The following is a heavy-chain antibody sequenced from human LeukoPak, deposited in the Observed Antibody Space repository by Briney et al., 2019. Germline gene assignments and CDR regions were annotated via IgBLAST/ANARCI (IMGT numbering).Heavy chain of an antibody. J-gene: IGHJ4*02. CDR3: AREGGPYRPLDY. CDR2: VYTSGRN. CDR1: GGSISTYY. V-gene: IGHV4-4*07. Sequence: SETLSLTCTVSGGSISTYYWSWIRQSAGKGLEWIGRVYTSGRNNYNPSLKSRVTLSVDTSKNQFSLKLTSVTAADTAVYYCAREGGPYRPLDYSGQGTLVTVAS.